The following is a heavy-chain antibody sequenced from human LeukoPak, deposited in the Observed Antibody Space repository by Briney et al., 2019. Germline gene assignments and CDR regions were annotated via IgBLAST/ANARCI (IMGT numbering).Heavy chain of an antibody. CDR1: GFTFTDYY. Sequence: RAGGSLRLSCAASGFTFTDYYMSWIRQAPGKGLEWISYIGDSGSPMYYADSVKGRFTISRDNAKNSLYLQMNNLRAEDTAVYYCARGAGPLFDPWGQGTLVTVSS. CDR2: IGDSGSPM. CDR3: ARGAGPLFDP. J-gene: IGHJ5*02. V-gene: IGHV3-11*01.